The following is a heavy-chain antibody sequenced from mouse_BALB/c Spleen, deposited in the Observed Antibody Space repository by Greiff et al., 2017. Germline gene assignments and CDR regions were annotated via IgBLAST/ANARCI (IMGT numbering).Heavy chain of an antibody. CDR1: GYTFTSYW. CDR3: ARTARTWFAY. Sequence: VQLQQSGAELVKPGASVKMSCKASGYTFTSYWMHWVKQRPGQGLEWIGYINPSTGYTEYNQKFKDKATLTADKSSSTAYMQLSSLTSEDSAVYYCARTARTWFAYWGQGTLVTVSA. CDR2: INPSTGYT. D-gene: IGHD1-2*01. V-gene: IGHV1-7*01. J-gene: IGHJ3*01.